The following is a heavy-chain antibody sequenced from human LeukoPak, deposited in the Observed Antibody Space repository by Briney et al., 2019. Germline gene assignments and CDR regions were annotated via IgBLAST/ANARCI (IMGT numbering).Heavy chain of an antibody. CDR3: ATDQGDFWSGYWTAWFDP. D-gene: IGHD3-3*01. V-gene: IGHV1-24*01. CDR1: GYTLTELS. J-gene: IGHJ5*02. CDR2: FDPEDGGT. Sequence: ASVKVSCKVSGYTLTELSMHWVRQPPGKGLEWMGGFDPEDGGTIFAQKFQGRVTMTEDRSTDTAYMELSSQRSEDTAVYYCATDQGDFWSGYWTAWFDPWGQGTLVTVSS.